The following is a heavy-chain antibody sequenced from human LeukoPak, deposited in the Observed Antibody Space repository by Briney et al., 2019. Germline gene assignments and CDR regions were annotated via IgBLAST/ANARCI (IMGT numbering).Heavy chain of an antibody. J-gene: IGHJ6*03. D-gene: IGHD3-10*01. Sequence: SETLSLTCTVSDGSISGYYWSWIRQPPGKGLEWIGYINYSGGANYNPSLRSRVTFSRDTSKNHFSLKLRSVTAAATAIYFCARLGYGSGTPYYYFYMDDWGTGTTVTVSS. CDR2: INYSGGA. CDR1: DGSISGYY. CDR3: ARLGYGSGTPYYYFYMDD. V-gene: IGHV4-59*01.